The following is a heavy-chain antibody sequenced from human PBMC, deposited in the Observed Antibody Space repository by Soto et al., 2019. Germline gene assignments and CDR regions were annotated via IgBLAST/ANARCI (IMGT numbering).Heavy chain of an antibody. J-gene: IGHJ6*02. CDR2: INPRSGRT. CDR3: ARSVGINHYYYYGMDA. V-gene: IGHV1-46*01. D-gene: IGHD1-26*01. CDR1: GYTFASYY. Sequence: QVQLVQSGAEVKKPGASVKVYCKASGYTFASYYMHWVRQAPGQGLEWMGIINPRSGRTSYPQEFLGRLTMTVDTSTSTVDMELSSLRSEDTAVYYCARSVGINHYYYYGMDAWGQWTTVTVSS.